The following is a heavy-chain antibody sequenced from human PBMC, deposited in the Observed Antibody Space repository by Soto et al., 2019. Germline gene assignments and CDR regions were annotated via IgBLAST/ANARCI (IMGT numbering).Heavy chain of an antibody. Sequence: SETLSLTCAVYGGSFSGYYWSWIRQPPGKGLEWIGEINHSGSTNYNPSLKSRVTISVDTSKNQFSLKLTSVTAADTAVYYCARDLGFCSTTTCYPWFDPWGQGTLVTVSS. CDR1: GGSFSGYY. CDR2: INHSGST. CDR3: ARDLGFCSTTTCYPWFDP. V-gene: IGHV4-34*01. J-gene: IGHJ5*02. D-gene: IGHD2-2*01.